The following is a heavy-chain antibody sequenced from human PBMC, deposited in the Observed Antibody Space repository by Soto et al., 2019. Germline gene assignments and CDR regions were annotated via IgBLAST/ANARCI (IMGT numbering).Heavy chain of an antibody. CDR3: SRYILTTSVRYSDP. CDR2: IYPGDSDT. J-gene: IGHJ5*02. D-gene: IGHD4-4*01. Sequence: PGESLKISCKGSGYSFTSYWIGWVRQMPGKGLEWMGIIYPGDSDTRYSPSFQGQVTISADKSISTAYLQWSSLKASDTAIYYCSRYILTTSVRYSDPWGQGTLVTVSS. CDR1: GYSFTSYW. V-gene: IGHV5-51*01.